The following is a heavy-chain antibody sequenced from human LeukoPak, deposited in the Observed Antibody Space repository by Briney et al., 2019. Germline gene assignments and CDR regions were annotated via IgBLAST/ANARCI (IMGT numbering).Heavy chain of an antibody. Sequence: SETLSLTCAVSGGSIDRSSYYWGWIRQPPGKGLEWIGSIYYSGNTYYNSSLKSRITISVNTTKNQVALKLSSVTAADTAVYYCARVRGPDGWFAPWGQGTLVSVSS. CDR3: ARVRGPDGWFAP. V-gene: IGHV4-39*01. CDR1: GGSIDRSSYY. J-gene: IGHJ5*02. CDR2: IYYSGNT.